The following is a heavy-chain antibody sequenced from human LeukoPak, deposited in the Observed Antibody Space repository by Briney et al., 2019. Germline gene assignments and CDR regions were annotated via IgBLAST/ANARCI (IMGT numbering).Heavy chain of an antibody. V-gene: IGHV3-11*04. CDR2: ISSSGSTK. CDR3: ARDESSGYYNFDY. D-gene: IGHD3-22*01. CDR1: GFTVSSNY. J-gene: IGHJ4*02. Sequence: PGGSLRLSCAASGFTVSSNYMSWVRQAPGKGLEWVSYISSSGSTKYYADSVKGRFTISRDNAKNSLYLQMNSLRAEDTAVYYCARDESSGYYNFDYWGQGTLVTVSS.